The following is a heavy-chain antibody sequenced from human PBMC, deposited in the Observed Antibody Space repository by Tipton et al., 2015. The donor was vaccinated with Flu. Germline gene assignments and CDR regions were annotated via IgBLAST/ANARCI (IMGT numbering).Heavy chain of an antibody. J-gene: IGHJ6*02. CDR1: GFSISSGYN. CDR2: IYLTGTT. V-gene: IGHV4-38-2*02. D-gene: IGHD2-21*01. Sequence: GLVKPSEALSLTCTVSGFSISSGYNWGWIRQPPGKGLEWIGSIYLTGTTFYNPSLRRRVTISVDTSKNAFSLTLTSVTAADTAVYYCARQGLSIPEGDRFYSYTPMDVWGQGATVTVSS. CDR3: ARQGLSIPEGDRFYSYTPMDV.